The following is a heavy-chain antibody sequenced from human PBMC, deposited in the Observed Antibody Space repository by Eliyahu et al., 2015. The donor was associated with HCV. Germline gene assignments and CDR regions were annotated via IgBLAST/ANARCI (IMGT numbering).Heavy chain of an antibody. CDR2: ISGGAVST. CDR1: GFXFGRHA. V-gene: IGHV3-23*01. D-gene: IGHD3-10*01. Sequence: EVQLLESGGGLVQPGGSLRLSCXXSGFXFGRHAMAWVRQAPGKGLEWVSVISGGAVSTFYADSVRGRFTISRDNSKDTLHLQMNSLTAEDTAVYYCAKDMGGVPGIILNSWGQGTLVTVSS. J-gene: IGHJ4*02. CDR3: AKDMGGVPGIILNS.